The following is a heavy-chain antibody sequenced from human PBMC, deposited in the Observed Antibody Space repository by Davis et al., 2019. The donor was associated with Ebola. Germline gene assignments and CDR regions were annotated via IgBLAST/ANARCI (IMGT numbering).Heavy chain of an antibody. CDR1: GGSFNGYY. J-gene: IGHJ6*03. CDR2: ISPTGRT. Sequence: PGGSLRLSCAVYGGSFNGYYWNWIRQSAGKGLEWIGEISPTGRTNYSPSLKSRVTLSVDTSLHQFSLKLISVTAADTAVYYCARGTHFYDPRAYHMDVWDKGTTVTASS. D-gene: IGHD3-3*01. CDR3: ARGTHFYDPRAYHMDV. V-gene: IGHV4-34*01.